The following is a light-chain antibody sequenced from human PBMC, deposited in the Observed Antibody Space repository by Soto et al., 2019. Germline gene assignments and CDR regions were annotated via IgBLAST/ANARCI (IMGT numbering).Light chain of an antibody. Sequence: IVMTQSPGSLAVSLGEGATINCMSSQSVLHSSYKNNYLAWYQQKPGQPPKLLIYWASTRESGVPDRFSGSGSGTDFTLTISSLQAEDVAVYYCQQYYSTPPTFGGGTKVEIK. V-gene: IGKV4-1*01. CDR2: WAS. CDR1: QSVLHSSYKNNY. CDR3: QQYYSTPPT. J-gene: IGKJ4*01.